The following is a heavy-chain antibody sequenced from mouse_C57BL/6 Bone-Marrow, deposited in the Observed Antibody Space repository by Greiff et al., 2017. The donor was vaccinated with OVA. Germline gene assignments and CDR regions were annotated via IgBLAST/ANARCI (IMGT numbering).Heavy chain of an antibody. CDR3: AREGRPFYFDY. CDR1: GFTFSSYA. V-gene: IGHV5-4*01. J-gene: IGHJ2*01. Sequence: EVMLVESGGGLVKPGGSLKLSCAASGFTFSSYAMSWVRQTPEKRLEWVATISDGGSYTYYPDNVKGRFTISRDNAKNDLYLQMSHLKSEDTAMYYCAREGRPFYFDYWGQGTTLTVSS. CDR2: ISDGGSYT.